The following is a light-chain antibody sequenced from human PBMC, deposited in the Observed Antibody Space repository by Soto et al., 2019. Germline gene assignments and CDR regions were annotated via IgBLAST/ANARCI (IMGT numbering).Light chain of an antibody. CDR2: EAS. V-gene: IGKV1-5*03. CDR1: QTISTW. CDR3: QQYSTYSYT. J-gene: IGKJ2*01. Sequence: DIQMTQSPSTLSASVGDRVTITCRASQTISTWLAWYQHKPGKAPKLLIYEASALENGVPSRFSGSGSGTEFTLSISSLQPDDFATYYCQQYSTYSYTFGQGTKLEIK.